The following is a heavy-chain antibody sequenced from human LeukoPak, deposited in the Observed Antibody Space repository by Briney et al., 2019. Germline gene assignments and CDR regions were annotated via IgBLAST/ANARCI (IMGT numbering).Heavy chain of an antibody. J-gene: IGHJ4*02. CDR1: GFTFSNYW. CDR2: IYVDGSRT. CDR3: ARVGSSWFYLDY. D-gene: IGHD6-13*01. Sequence: GGSLRLSCAASGFTFSNYWMHWVRQAPGKGLVWVSRIYVDGSRTYYADSVKGRFTISRDNAKNTLYLQINSLRAEDTAVYYCARVGSSWFYLDYWGQGTLVTVSS. V-gene: IGHV3-74*01.